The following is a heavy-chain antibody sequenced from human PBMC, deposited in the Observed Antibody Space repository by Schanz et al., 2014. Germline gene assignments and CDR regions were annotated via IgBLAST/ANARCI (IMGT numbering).Heavy chain of an antibody. Sequence: QVQLVQSGAEVKKPGSPVKVSCKASGYTFTSHGISWVRQAPGQGLEWMGRIIPIHGIVNYAQRFQDRVRITADKSTSTAYMELSSLRSDDTAVYYCARGYGDSPTDFWGQGTLVTVSS. CDR2: IIPIHGIV. D-gene: IGHD4-17*01. J-gene: IGHJ4*02. CDR1: GYTFTSHG. CDR3: ARGYGDSPTDF. V-gene: IGHV1-69*04.